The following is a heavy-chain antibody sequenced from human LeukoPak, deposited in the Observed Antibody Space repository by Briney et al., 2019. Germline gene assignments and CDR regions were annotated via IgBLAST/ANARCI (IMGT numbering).Heavy chain of an antibody. V-gene: IGHV3-23*01. D-gene: IGHD2-2*01. CDR1: GFTFSSYA. CDR2: ISGSGGST. Sequence: PGGSLRLSCAASGFTFSSYAMNWVRQAPGKGLEWVSGISGSGGSTFYADSVKGRFTISRDNSKNTLYLQMNSLRAEDMALYYCAKDIAPTLYCTSSSCPDGYFQHWGQGTLVTVSS. CDR3: AKDIAPTLYCTSSSCPDGYFQH. J-gene: IGHJ1*01.